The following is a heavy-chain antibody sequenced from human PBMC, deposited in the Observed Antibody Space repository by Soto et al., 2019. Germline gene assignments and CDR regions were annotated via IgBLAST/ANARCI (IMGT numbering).Heavy chain of an antibody. Sequence: SQTLSLTCAISGDSVSSNSAAWNWIRQSPSRGLEWLGRTYYRSKWYNDYAVSVKSRITINPDTSKNQFSLQLNSVTPEDTAVYYCARDQDIVVVPAATYYWDYWGQGNLVTGS. CDR3: ARDQDIVVVPAATYYWDY. J-gene: IGHJ4*02. CDR2: TYYRSKWYN. D-gene: IGHD2-2*01. V-gene: IGHV6-1*01. CDR1: GDSVSSNSAA.